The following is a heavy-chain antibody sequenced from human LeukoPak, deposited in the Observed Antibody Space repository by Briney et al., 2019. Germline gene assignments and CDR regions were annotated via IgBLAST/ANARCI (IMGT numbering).Heavy chain of an antibody. D-gene: IGHD2-2*01. CDR3: ARELIVVVPAAPENWFDP. CDR2: IYTSGST. Sequence: SGTLSLTCTVSGGSISSYYWSWIRQPAGKGLEWIGRIYTSGSTNYNPSLKSRVTMSVDTSKNQFSLKLSSVTAADTAVYYCARELIVVVPAAPENWFDPWGQGTLVTVSS. CDR1: GGSISSYY. J-gene: IGHJ5*02. V-gene: IGHV4-4*07.